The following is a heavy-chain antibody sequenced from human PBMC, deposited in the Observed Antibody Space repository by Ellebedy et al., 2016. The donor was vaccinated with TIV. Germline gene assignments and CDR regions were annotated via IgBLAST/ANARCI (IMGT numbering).Heavy chain of an antibody. CDR1: GGTFSSYA. Sequence: SVKVSXKASGGTFSSYAISWVRQAPGQGLEWMGGIIPVFGTANYAQKFQGRVTITADKSTSTAYMGLSSLRSEDTAVYYCARGGGYYYGSGSYGWFDPWGQGTLVTVSS. D-gene: IGHD3-10*01. V-gene: IGHV1-69*06. CDR2: IIPVFGTA. CDR3: ARGGGYYYGSGSYGWFDP. J-gene: IGHJ5*02.